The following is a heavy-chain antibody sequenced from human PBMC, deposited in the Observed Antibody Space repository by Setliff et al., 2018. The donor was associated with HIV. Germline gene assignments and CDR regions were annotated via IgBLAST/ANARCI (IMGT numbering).Heavy chain of an antibody. Sequence: ASVKVSCKASGYSFARYGLSWVRQAPGQGLEWMGWISGFNGNTKYAQSFQDRAAMTTETATSTAYMEMRSLRSDDTAVYFCARVPYRSAWFSGGHDAFDIWGQGTVVTVSS. J-gene: IGHJ3*02. V-gene: IGHV1-18*01. CDR2: ISGFNGNT. D-gene: IGHD6-19*01. CDR1: GYSFARYG. CDR3: ARVPYRSAWFSGGHDAFDI.